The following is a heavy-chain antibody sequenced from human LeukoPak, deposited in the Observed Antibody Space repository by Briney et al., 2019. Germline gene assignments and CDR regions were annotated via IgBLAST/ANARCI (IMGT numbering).Heavy chain of an antibody. CDR2: INHSGST. Sequence: SETLSLTCAVYGGSFSGYYWSWIRQPPGKGLEWIGEINHSGSTNYNPSLKSRVTISVDTSKNQFSLKLSSVTVADTAVYYCARGPRITIFGVVIIRGSYFDYWGQGTLVTVSS. CDR1: GGSFSGYY. J-gene: IGHJ4*02. D-gene: IGHD3-3*01. V-gene: IGHV4-34*01. CDR3: ARGPRITIFGVVIIRGSYFDY.